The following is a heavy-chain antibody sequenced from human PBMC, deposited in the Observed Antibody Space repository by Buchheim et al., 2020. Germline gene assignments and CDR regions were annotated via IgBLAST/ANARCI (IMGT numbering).Heavy chain of an antibody. CDR3: TRDRILYGGTLDY. D-gene: IGHD1-1*01. Sequence: EVQLVESGGGLVQPGGSLRLSCAASGFTFSDLWMHWVRQTPGKGLMWVSRINSDGSSTIYGESVKGRFTVSRDNAKNTLYLQMNMRRVEDTCVYYCTRDRILYGGTLDYWGEGT. V-gene: IGHV3-74*01. CDR1: GFTFSDLW. J-gene: IGHJ4*02. CDR2: INSDGSST.